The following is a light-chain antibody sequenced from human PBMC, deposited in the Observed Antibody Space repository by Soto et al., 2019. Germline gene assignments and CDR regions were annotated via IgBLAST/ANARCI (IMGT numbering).Light chain of an antibody. V-gene: IGKV3-11*01. Sequence: EIVLTQSPATLSLSPGERATLSCRASHSVRSDLLWYQQKPGQSPRLLISNAHNRATGIPARFSGSGSGTEVTLNISSLDHEDFAVYYCQQRNKWPINFCGGTRVEIK. CDR2: NAH. CDR1: HSVRSD. CDR3: QQRNKWPIN. J-gene: IGKJ4*01.